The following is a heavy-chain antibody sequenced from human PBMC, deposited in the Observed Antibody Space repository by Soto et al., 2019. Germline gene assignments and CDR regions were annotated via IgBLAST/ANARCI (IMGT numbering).Heavy chain of an antibody. CDR3: ARDALGYCRSASCYIYYGMDV. CDR1: GFVFNHYG. Sequence: GRSLRLSCATAGFVFNHYGMHWGGQAPCKGLTWAAVIYNEGSNIIYAGAVKGRFTISRDYSKSTLYRQMNSLRAEDKAIYYCARDALGYCRSASCYIYYGMDVWGQGTTVTVSS. D-gene: IGHD2-2*02. V-gene: IGHV3-33*01. J-gene: IGHJ6*02. CDR2: IYNEGSNI.